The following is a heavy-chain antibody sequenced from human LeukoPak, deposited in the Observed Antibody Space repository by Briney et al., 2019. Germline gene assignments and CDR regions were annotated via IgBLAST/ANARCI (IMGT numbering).Heavy chain of an antibody. Sequence: SETLSLTCTVSGGSISSSSYYWSWIRQPPGKGLEWIGYIYYSGSTNYNPSLKSRVTISVDTSKNQFSLKLSSVTAADTAVYYCARGGELLRDHAFDIWGQGTMVTVSS. D-gene: IGHD3-10*01. V-gene: IGHV4-61*01. CDR1: GGSISSSSYY. CDR2: IYYSGST. J-gene: IGHJ3*02. CDR3: ARGGELLRDHAFDI.